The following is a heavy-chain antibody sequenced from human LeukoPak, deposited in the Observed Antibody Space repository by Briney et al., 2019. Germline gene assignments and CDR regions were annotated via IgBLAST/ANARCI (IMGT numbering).Heavy chain of an antibody. CDR1: GFTFSSYA. V-gene: IGHV3-23*01. CDR2: ISNGGETT. J-gene: IGHJ4*02. Sequence: GGSLRLSCAASGFTFSSYAMSWVRQAPGKGLEWVSSISNGGETTYYSDSVKGRFTISRDNSKNTLYLQMNSLRVEDTAVYHCAKGGLRHFDYWGLGTLVTVSS. CDR3: AKGGLRHFDY. D-gene: IGHD5/OR15-5a*01.